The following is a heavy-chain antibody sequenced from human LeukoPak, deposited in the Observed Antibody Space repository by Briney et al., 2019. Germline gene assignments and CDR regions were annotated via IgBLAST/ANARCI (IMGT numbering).Heavy chain of an antibody. CDR1: GFTFSSYD. CDR2: ISGSGGST. V-gene: IGHV3-21*01. CDR3: ARDLGLYGSGSFIDY. J-gene: IGHJ4*02. D-gene: IGHD3-10*01. Sequence: GGSLRLSCAASGFTFSSYDMHWVRQAPGKGLEWVSAISGSGGSTYYADSVKGRFTISGDNAKNSLYLQMNSLRAEDTAVYYCARDLGLYGSGSFIDYWGQGTLVTVSS.